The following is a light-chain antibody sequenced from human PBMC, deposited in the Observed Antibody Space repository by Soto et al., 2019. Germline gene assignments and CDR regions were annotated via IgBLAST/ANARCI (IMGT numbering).Light chain of an antibody. CDR3: RRHDSYHLT. CDR1: QGIRND. V-gene: IGKV1-17*01. CDR2: AES. Sequence: DIQMTQSPSSLSASVGDRVTITCRASQGIRNDLGWYQQKPGKAPKRLIYAESSLQSGVPSRFSGSGPATEFPLPIIILQAEEFAYYYCRRHDSYHLTFGGRTQGEI. J-gene: IGKJ4*01.